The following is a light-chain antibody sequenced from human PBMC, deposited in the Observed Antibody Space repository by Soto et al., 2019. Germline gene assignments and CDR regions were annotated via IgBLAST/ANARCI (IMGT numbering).Light chain of an antibody. CDR1: SSNIGTNA. CDR2: NNN. Sequence: QSVLTQPPSASGTPVRRVTISCSGGSSNIGTNAVNWYQQLPGTAPKLLIYNNNQRPSGVPDRFSGSKSGTSASLAISGLQSEDEADYYCAAWDDSLNGYVFGTGTKVTVL. V-gene: IGLV1-44*01. CDR3: AAWDDSLNGYV. J-gene: IGLJ1*01.